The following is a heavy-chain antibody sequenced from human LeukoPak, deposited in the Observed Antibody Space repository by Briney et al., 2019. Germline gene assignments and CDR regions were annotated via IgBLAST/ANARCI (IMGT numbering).Heavy chain of an antibody. Sequence: SETLSLTCAVYGGSFSGYYWSWIRQPPGKGLEWIGEINHSGSTNYNPSLKSQVTISVDTSKNQFSLKLSSVTAADTAVYYCARRGMITFGGVIANWGQGTLVTVSS. CDR3: ARRGMITFGGVIAN. CDR1: GGSFSGYY. CDR2: INHSGST. V-gene: IGHV4-34*01. J-gene: IGHJ4*02. D-gene: IGHD3-16*02.